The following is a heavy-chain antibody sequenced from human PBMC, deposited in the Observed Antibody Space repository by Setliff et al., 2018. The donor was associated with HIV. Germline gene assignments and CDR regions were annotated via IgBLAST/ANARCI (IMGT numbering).Heavy chain of an antibody. J-gene: IGHJ3*02. Sequence: GESLKISCKGSGYSFTSYWIGWVRQMPGKGLEWMGIIYPENSDARYSPSFEGQVTISADNSNTTAYLQWSSLKASDTAMYFCARLSQRIRIFGVINRGEEFDIWGQGTMVTVSS. CDR1: GYSFTSYW. V-gene: IGHV5-51*01. CDR3: ARLSQRIRIFGVINRGEEFDI. D-gene: IGHD3-3*01. CDR2: IYPENSDA.